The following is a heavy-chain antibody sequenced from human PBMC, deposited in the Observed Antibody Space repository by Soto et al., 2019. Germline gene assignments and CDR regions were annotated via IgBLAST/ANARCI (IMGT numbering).Heavy chain of an antibody. D-gene: IGHD5-12*01. CDR1: GFIFSSYA. CDR3: PREKLSGYDVDYDYGMDV. CDR2: ISYDGSKK. J-gene: IGHJ6*02. V-gene: IGHV3-30-3*01. Sequence: WGSLRLSCGASGFIFSSYAMQWVRQAPGKWLEWVALISYDGSKKYYADSVKGRFTISRDNSKDTLYLQLGSLRAEDTALYYCPREKLSGYDVDYDYGMDVWGQGTTVTVSS.